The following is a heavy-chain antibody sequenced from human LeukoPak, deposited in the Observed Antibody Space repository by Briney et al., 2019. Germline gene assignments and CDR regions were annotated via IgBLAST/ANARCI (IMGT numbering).Heavy chain of an antibody. CDR3: ARDNGVVGFDY. Sequence: PGGSLRLSCAASGFTVSSNYMSWVRQAPGKGLEWVSVIYSGGSTYYADSVKGRFTISRDNSKNTLYLQMNRLRAEDTAVYYCARDNGVVGFDYWGQGTLVTVSS. J-gene: IGHJ4*02. D-gene: IGHD2-15*01. CDR2: IYSGGST. V-gene: IGHV3-53*01. CDR1: GFTVSSNY.